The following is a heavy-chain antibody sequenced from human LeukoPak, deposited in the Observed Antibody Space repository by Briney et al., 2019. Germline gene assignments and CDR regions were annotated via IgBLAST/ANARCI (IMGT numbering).Heavy chain of an antibody. CDR3: ARVGDYYDTRGFSSDAFDI. CDR1: RFTFSDHY. CDR2: IRTRAKGYTT. D-gene: IGHD3-22*01. Sequence: PGGSLRLPCAASRFTFSDHYMDWVRQAPGKGLEWVARIRTRAKGYTTQYAPSVRDRFSISRDYSTNSVYLQMHSLKTEDTAVYFCARVGDYYDTRGFSSDAFDIWGLGTMVTVAS. V-gene: IGHV3-72*01. J-gene: IGHJ3*02.